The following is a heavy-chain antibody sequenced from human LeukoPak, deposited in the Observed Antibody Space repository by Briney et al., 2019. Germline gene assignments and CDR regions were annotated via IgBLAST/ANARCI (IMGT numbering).Heavy chain of an antibody. Sequence: PGGSLRLSCAASGFTFSGYSMNWVRQAPGKGLEWVSYISDSSSAMYYADSVKGRFTISRDNAKNSLYLQMNSLRAEDTALYYCAKDMGPQRAGLFDYWGQGTLVTVSS. V-gene: IGHV3-48*04. D-gene: IGHD6-25*01. CDR3: AKDMGPQRAGLFDY. CDR1: GFTFSGYS. J-gene: IGHJ4*02. CDR2: ISDSSSAM.